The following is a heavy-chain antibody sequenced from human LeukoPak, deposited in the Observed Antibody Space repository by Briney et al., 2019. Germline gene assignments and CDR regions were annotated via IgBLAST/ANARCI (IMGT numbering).Heavy chain of an antibody. CDR2: IYNGGNT. CDR1: GVSTNTYY. D-gene: IGHD1-26*01. Sequence: SETLSLTCTVSGVSTNTYYASWIRQAPGKGLEFIGFIYNGGNTNYNPSLKSRATISVDTSNNQFSLRLTSVTAADTAMYYCAAGPWELDFWGQGTLITVSS. V-gene: IGHV4-4*09. J-gene: IGHJ4*02. CDR3: AAGPWELDF.